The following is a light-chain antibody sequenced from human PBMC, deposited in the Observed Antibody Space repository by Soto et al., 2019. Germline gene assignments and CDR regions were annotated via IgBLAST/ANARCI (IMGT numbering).Light chain of an antibody. CDR2: LGS. CDR3: AQGLATPFT. J-gene: IGKJ4*01. V-gene: IGKV2-28*01. CDR1: QNLLHSNGYNY. Sequence: EIVLTQSPLSLPVTPGEPASISCRSSQNLLHSNGYNYLNWYLQKPGQSPQLLIYLGSNRASGVHDRFSGSGSGPDFTLTINRVEAEDVGLYFCAQGLATPFTFGGGTKVEIK.